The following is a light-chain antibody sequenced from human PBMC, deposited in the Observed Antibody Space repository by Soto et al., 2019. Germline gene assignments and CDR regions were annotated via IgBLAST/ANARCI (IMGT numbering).Light chain of an antibody. CDR2: EVT. J-gene: IGLJ1*01. CDR3: SSYTNVNTRACV. CDR1: SGDIGSYNR. V-gene: IGLV2-14*01. Sequence: QSALTQPASVSGSPGQSITISCTGTSGDIGSYNRVSWYKQHPGKAPKLIIYEVTDRPSGVSNRFFGSKSGNTASLTISGLQAEAEAEYYCSSYTNVNTRACVFGTGTQVTVL.